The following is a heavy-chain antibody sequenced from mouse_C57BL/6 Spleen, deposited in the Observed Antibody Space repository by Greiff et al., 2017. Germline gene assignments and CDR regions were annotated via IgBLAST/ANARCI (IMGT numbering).Heavy chain of an antibody. D-gene: IGHD1-1*01. J-gene: IGHJ2*01. CDR3: ARDYYGLFDY. Sequence: QVQLQQSVAELARPGASVKLSCKASGYTFTSYTMHWVKQRPGQGLEWIGYINPSSGYTKYKQKFQDKATLTADKSSSTAYLQLSSLTSEDSAVYYCARDYYGLFDYWGQGTTLTVSS. CDR1: GYTFTSYT. CDR2: INPSSGYT. V-gene: IGHV1-4*01.